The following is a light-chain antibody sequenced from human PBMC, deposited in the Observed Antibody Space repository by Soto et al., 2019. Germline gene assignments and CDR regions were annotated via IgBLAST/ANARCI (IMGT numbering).Light chain of an antibody. Sequence: EGVMTQSPATLSVSPGDGATLSCRASQNVHSNLAWYQQKPGQAPRLLIYDTSTRATDIPFRFSGGGSGTEFPLTISSLPSEDFAVYYCQQYNNWPLTFGGGTKVEIK. V-gene: IGKV3-15*01. J-gene: IGKJ4*01. CDR1: QNVHSN. CDR3: QQYNNWPLT. CDR2: DTS.